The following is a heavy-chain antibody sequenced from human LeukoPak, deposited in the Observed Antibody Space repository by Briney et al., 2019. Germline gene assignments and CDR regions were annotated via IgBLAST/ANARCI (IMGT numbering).Heavy chain of an antibody. V-gene: IGHV4-61*01. J-gene: IGHJ4*02. Sequence: SETLSVTCTVFGYSISSGYGWGWIRQRPEKGLEWIGYIYYSGSTNYNPSLKSRVTISVDTSKNQFSLKLSSVTAADTAVYYCARADSSGYVSSDCWGQGTLVTVSS. CDR2: IYYSGST. CDR1: GYSISSGYG. D-gene: IGHD3-22*01. CDR3: ARADSSGYVSSDC.